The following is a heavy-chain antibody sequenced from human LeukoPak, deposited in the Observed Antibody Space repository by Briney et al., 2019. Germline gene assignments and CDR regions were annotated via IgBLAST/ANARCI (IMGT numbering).Heavy chain of an antibody. CDR1: GFSLSDSH. CDR3: SRQTVSCHDF. CDR2: IRSRRDNYAT. Sequence: PGGSLRLSCAASGFSLSDSHMHWVRQAPGKGLEWVDHIRSRRDNYATAYGVSVQGRFAISRDDSNNMAYLQMNSLTADDTAVYYCSRQTVSCHDFWGQGTLVTVSS. J-gene: IGHJ4*02. V-gene: IGHV3-73*01. D-gene: IGHD2-2*01.